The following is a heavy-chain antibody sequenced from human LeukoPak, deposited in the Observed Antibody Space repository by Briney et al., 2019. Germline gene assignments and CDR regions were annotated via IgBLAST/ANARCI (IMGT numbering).Heavy chain of an antibody. CDR2: IIPIFGTA. V-gene: IGHV1-69*13. CDR3: ARDLDNYMDV. Sequence: GASVTVSCKASGGTFSNYAISWVRQAPGQGLEWMGGIIPIFGTANYAQKFQGRVTITADESTNTAYMELSSLRSEDTAVYYCARDLDNYMDVWGKGTTVTISS. D-gene: IGHD2-2*03. CDR1: GGTFSNYA. J-gene: IGHJ6*03.